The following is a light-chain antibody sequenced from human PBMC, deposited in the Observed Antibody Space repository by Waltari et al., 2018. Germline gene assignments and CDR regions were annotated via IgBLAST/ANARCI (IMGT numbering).Light chain of an antibody. CDR2: EDT. V-gene: IGLV2-23*01. J-gene: IGLJ3*02. CDR1: SSHVGSYTL. CDR3: CSYAASTISWV. Sequence: QSALTQPASVSESPGQSITISCTGTSSHVGSYTLVPLYQQHPGKAPKRIIYEDTKRPSGVSNRFSGSKSGNTASLTISGLQAEDEADYYCCSYAASTISWVFGGGTKLTVL.